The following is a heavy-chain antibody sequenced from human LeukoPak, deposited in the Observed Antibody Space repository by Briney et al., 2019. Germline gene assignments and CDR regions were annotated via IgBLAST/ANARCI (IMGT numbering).Heavy chain of an antibody. V-gene: IGHV3-48*03. CDR3: ARSNGLRYFDR. J-gene: IGHJ4*02. Sequence: GGSLRLSCVASGFTFSTYAMNWIRQAPGKGLEWVAYFGSTGTIHYADSMRGRFTISRDNAEMSLFLHMNSLRVDDTAVYYCARSNGLRYFDRWGQGALVTVSS. CDR1: GFTFSTYA. D-gene: IGHD2-8*01. CDR2: FGSTGTI.